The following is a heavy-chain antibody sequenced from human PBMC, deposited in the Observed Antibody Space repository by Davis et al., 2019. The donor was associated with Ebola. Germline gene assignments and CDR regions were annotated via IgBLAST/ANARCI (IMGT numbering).Heavy chain of an antibody. CDR2: IIPMFGAP. CDR3: ARAQFPTTSDH. CDR1: GGIFSDYT. Sequence: AASVKVSCKASGGIFSDYTVNWVRQAPGQGLEWMGGIIPMFGAPTYAQKFQGRVTITADESTTTAYMEAGSLRSDDTAVYYCARAQFPTTSDHWGQGTLVTVSS. D-gene: IGHD1-1*01. V-gene: IGHV1-69*13. J-gene: IGHJ4*02.